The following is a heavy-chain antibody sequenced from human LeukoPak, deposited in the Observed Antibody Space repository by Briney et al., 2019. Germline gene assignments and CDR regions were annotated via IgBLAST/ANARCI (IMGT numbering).Heavy chain of an antibody. Sequence: SVKVSCKASGGTFSSYAISWVRQAPGQGLEWMGGIIPIFGTANYEQKFQGRVTITTDESTSTAYMELSSLRSEDTAVYYCAREYYDFWSGPNWFDPWGQGTLVTVSS. D-gene: IGHD3-3*01. V-gene: IGHV1-69*05. CDR3: AREYYDFWSGPNWFDP. CDR2: IIPIFGTA. CDR1: GGTFSSYA. J-gene: IGHJ5*02.